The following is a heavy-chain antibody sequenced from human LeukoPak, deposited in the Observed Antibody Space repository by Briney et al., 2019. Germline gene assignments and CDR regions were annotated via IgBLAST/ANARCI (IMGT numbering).Heavy chain of an antibody. CDR3: AKLFKRYSSGWYYFDY. J-gene: IGHJ4*02. Sequence: ASVKVSCKVSGYTLTELSMHWVRQAPGKGLEWMGGFDPEDGETIYAQKFQGRVTMTEDTSTDTAYMELSSLRSEDTAVYYCAKLFKRYSSGWYYFDYWGQGTLVTVSS. V-gene: IGHV1-24*01. CDR2: FDPEDGET. D-gene: IGHD6-19*01. CDR1: GYTLTELS.